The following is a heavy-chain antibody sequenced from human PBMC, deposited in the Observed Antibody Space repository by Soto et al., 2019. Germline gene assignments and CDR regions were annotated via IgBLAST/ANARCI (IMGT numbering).Heavy chain of an antibody. D-gene: IGHD2-8*01. Sequence: ASVKVSCKASGYTFTGYYMHWVRQAPGQGLEWTGWINPNSGGTNYAQKFQGRVTMTRDTSISTAYMELSRLRSDDTAVYYCARVKGKDIVLNRLYGMDVWSQGTTVTVSS. CDR2: INPNSGGT. J-gene: IGHJ6*02. CDR1: GYTFTGYY. CDR3: ARVKGKDIVLNRLYGMDV. V-gene: IGHV1-2*02.